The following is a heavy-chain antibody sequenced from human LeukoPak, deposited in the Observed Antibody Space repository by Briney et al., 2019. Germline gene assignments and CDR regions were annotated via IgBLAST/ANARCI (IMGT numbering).Heavy chain of an antibody. CDR1: GFTFSSYS. V-gene: IGHV3-21*01. D-gene: IGHD2-2*01. Sequence: SGGSLRLSCAASGFTFSSYSMNWVRQAPGKGLEWVSSISSSSSYIYYADSVKGRFTIPRDNAKNSLYLQMNSLRAEDTAVYYCARSPRSSSDWFDPWGQGTLVTVSS. CDR2: ISSSSSYI. J-gene: IGHJ5*02. CDR3: ARSPRSSSDWFDP.